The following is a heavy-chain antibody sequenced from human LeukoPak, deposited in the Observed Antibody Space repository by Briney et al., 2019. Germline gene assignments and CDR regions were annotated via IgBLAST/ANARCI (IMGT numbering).Heavy chain of an antibody. V-gene: IGHV3-30*03. CDR3: ATSGYSSGWVLGY. J-gene: IGHJ4*02. CDR2: ISYDGSNK. Sequence: GRSLRLSCAASGFTFSSYGMHWVRQAPGKGLEWVAVISYDGSNKYYADSVKGRFTISRDNSKNTLYLQMNSLRAEDTAVYYCATSGYSSGWVLGYWGQGTLVTVSP. D-gene: IGHD6-19*01. CDR1: GFTFSSYG.